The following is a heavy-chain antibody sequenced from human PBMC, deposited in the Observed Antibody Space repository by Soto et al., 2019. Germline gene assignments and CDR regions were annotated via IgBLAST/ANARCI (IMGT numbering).Heavy chain of an antibody. Sequence: QVQLQQWGAGLLKPSETLSLTCAVYGGSFSGYYWSWIRQPPGKGLEWIGEINHSGSTNYNPSLKSRVTISVDTTKTQFSLKLSSVTAADTAVYYCQSGSHTNDYWGQGTLVTVSS. D-gene: IGHD1-26*01. J-gene: IGHJ4*02. CDR2: INHSGST. CDR3: QSGSHTNDY. V-gene: IGHV4-34*01. CDR1: GGSFSGYY.